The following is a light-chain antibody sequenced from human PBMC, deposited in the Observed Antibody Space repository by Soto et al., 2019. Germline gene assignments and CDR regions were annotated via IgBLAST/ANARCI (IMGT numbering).Light chain of an antibody. CDR2: AAS. J-gene: IGKJ1*01. Sequence: DVQMSQSPSSLSASVGDRVTITCRASQNINTYVNWYQQKPGKAPKLLISAASSLKSGVPPRFSGSGSGTDFTLTVSRLQPEDLATYYCQQSFSTPRAFGQGTKVPIK. CDR1: QNINTY. CDR3: QQSFSTPRA. V-gene: IGKV1-39*01.